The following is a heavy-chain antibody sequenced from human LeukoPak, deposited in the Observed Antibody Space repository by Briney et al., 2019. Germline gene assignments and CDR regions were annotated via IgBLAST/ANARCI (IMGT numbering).Heavy chain of an antibody. CDR3: TRDLAAVPGPRMDV. V-gene: IGHV3-7*03. Sequence: GGSLRLSCAASGFSFSGCYMSWVRQAPGKGLEWVALINPNGSERYYVDSVKGRFTISRDNAKNSLYLQMDSLRDDDTAMYFRTRDLAAVPGPRMDVWGQGTTVTVSS. CDR2: INPNGSER. D-gene: IGHD6-19*01. CDR1: GFSFSGCY. J-gene: IGHJ6*02.